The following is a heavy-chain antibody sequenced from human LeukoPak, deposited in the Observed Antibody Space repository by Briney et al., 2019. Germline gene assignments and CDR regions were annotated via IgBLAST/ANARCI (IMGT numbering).Heavy chain of an antibody. V-gene: IGHV4-59*08. CDR1: DASVVNYY. Sequence: PSETLSLTCSVSDASVVNYYWSWIRQPPGKGLEWIGFVYYSWATNYNPSLRSRLTISANTSNNQFSLKLTYVTAADTAVYYCARIVGTNSFDYWGPGALVTVSS. CDR2: VYYSWAT. CDR3: ARIVGTNSFDY. D-gene: IGHD1-26*01. J-gene: IGHJ4*02.